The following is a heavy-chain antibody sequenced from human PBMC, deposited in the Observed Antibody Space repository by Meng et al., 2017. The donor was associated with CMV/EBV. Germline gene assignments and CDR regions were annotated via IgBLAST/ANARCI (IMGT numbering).Heavy chain of an antibody. D-gene: IGHD2-2*01. Sequence: GESLKISCAASGFTFSSYGMHWVRQAPGKGLEWVAFIRYDGSNKYYADSVKGRLTISRDNSKNTLYLQMNSLRAEDTAVYYCANLAGGVPAANYWGQGTLVTVSS. CDR3: ANLAGGVPAANY. CDR2: IRYDGSNK. CDR1: GFTFSSYG. V-gene: IGHV3-30*02. J-gene: IGHJ4*02.